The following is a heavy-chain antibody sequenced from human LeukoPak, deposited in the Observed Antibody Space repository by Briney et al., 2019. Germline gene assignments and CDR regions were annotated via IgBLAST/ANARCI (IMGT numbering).Heavy chain of an antibody. CDR3: ARDLRGAYGNWLDP. J-gene: IGHJ5*02. CDR1: GGSISSYY. D-gene: IGHD3-10*01. V-gene: IGHV4-4*07. Sequence: SETLSLTCTVSGGSISSYYWTWIRQPAGKRLEWIGHIYTSGNTNYNPSLQSRVTMSVDTSKTQFSPKLSSVTAADTAVYYCARDLRGAYGNWLDPWGQGILVTVSS. CDR2: IYTSGNT.